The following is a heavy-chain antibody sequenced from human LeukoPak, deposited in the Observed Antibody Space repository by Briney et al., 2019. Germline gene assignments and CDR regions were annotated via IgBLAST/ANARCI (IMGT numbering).Heavy chain of an antibody. J-gene: IGHJ4*02. CDR3: ARDHEVPNFGVVIMPDY. CDR1: GFTFSSYG. D-gene: IGHD3-3*01. V-gene: IGHV3-30*03. Sequence: GGSLRLSCAASGFTFSSYGMHWVRQAPGKGLEWVAVISYDGSNKYYADSVKGRFTISRDNSKNTLYLQMNCLRAEDTAVYYCARDHEVPNFGVVIMPDYWGQGTLVTVPS. CDR2: ISYDGSNK.